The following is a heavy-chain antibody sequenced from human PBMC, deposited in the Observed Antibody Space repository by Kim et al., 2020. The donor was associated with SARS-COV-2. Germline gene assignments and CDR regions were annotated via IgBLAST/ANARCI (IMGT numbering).Heavy chain of an antibody. V-gene: IGHV3-21*01. D-gene: IGHD2-15*01. CDR3: AGFGGNFDY. CDR2: SYQ. Sequence: SYQCYADSVKGRFTSSRDHAKNSLYLQMNSLEDEDTAVYYCAGFGGNFDYWGQGTLVTVSS. J-gene: IGHJ4*02.